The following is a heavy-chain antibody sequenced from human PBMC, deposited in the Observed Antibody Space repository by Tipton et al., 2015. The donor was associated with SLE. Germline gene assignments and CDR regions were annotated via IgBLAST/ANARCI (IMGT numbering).Heavy chain of an antibody. J-gene: IGHJ4*02. D-gene: IGHD5-12*01. V-gene: IGHV4-38-2*02. CDR1: GSSISNGFY. CDR2: IYHSGST. CDR3: ATGPYEDTGYDWGFDY. Sequence: TLSLTCTVSGSSISNGFYWGWIRQPPGKGLEWIGTIYHSGSTYYNPSLQSRVTISVDTSKNQFSLSLRSVTAADTAVYYCATGPYEDTGYDWGFDYWGQGILVTVSS.